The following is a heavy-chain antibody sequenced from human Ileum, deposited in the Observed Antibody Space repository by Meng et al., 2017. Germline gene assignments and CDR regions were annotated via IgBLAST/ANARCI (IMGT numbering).Heavy chain of an antibody. CDR3: AHSPQGYFDY. CDR1: GFSLATRGVS. V-gene: IGHV2-5*02. CDR2: IYWDDDK. J-gene: IGHJ4*02. Sequence: QITLKETGPALVKATQPLTLTCNFSGFSLATRGVSVAWIRQPPGEALEWLALIYWDDDKRYSPSLKNRLAITKDTSKNQVVLTMTNMDPMDTGTYYCAHSPQGYFDYWGPGTLVTVSS.